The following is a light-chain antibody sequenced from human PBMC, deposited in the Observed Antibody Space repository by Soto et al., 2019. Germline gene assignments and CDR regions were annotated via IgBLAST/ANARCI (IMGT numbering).Light chain of an antibody. CDR3: SSYTSNSARV. CDR1: SSDVGAYNY. Sequence: QSVLTQPASVSGSPGQSITISCTGTSSDVGAYNYVSWFQQHPDKAPKLMIYDVSNRPSGVSNRFSGSKSGNTASLTISGLQAEDEADYYCSSYTSNSARVFGGGTQLTVL. CDR2: DVS. J-gene: IGLJ2*01. V-gene: IGLV2-14*01.